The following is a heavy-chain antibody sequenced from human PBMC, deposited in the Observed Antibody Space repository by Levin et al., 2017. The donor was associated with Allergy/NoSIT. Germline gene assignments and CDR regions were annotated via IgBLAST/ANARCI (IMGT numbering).Heavy chain of an antibody. D-gene: IGHD2-15*01. Sequence: ASVKVSCKASGYTFTSYGISWVRQAPGQGLEWMGWISAYNGNTNYAQKLQGRVTMTTDTSTSTAYMELRSLRSDDTAVYYCARDNEWWHPTRLVGDYWGQGTLVTVSS. V-gene: IGHV1-18*01. CDR3: ARDNEWWHPTRLVGDY. CDR1: GYTFTSYG. CDR2: ISAYNGNT. J-gene: IGHJ4*02.